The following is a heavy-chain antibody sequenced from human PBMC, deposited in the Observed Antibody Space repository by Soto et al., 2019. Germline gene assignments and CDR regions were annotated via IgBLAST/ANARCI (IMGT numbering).Heavy chain of an antibody. D-gene: IGHD6-19*01. J-gene: IGHJ3*02. CDR2: IYYSGST. Sequence: ETLSLTCTVSGGSIISGGYYWSWIRQHPGKGLEWIGYIYYSGSTNYNPSLKSRVTISVDTSKNQFSLKLSSVTAADTAVYYCARVYSSGWYPGGDAFDIWGQGTMVTV. CDR1: GGSIISGGYY. V-gene: IGHV4-61*08. CDR3: ARVYSSGWYPGGDAFDI.